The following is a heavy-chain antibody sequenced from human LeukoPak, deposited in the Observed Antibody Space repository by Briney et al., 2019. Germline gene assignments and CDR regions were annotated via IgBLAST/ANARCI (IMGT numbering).Heavy chain of an antibody. J-gene: IGHJ4*02. Sequence: PGGSLRLSCAASGFTFSRYGMHWVRQAPGKGLEWVAVILFDGSNKYYADSVKGRFTISRDNSKNTLYLQMNSLRAEDTALYYCAKDIGSSSWYLGNWGQGTLVTVSS. CDR3: AKDIGSSSWYLGN. V-gene: IGHV3-33*06. CDR2: ILFDGSNK. D-gene: IGHD6-13*01. CDR1: GFTFSRYG.